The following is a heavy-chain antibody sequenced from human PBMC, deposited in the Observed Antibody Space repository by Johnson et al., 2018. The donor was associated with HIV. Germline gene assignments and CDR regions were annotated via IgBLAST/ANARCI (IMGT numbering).Heavy chain of an antibody. Sequence: QVQLVESGGGVVQPGRSLRLSCAASGFTFSSYAMHWVRQAPGNGLEWVAVISYDGSNKYYADSVKGRFTISRDNSKNTLYLQMNSLRAEDTAVYYCAKDLPYDSRGVDAFDIWGQGTMVTVSS. CDR2: ISYDGSNK. CDR3: AKDLPYDSRGVDAFDI. V-gene: IGHV3-30-3*01. CDR1: GFTFSSYA. D-gene: IGHD3-22*01. J-gene: IGHJ3*02.